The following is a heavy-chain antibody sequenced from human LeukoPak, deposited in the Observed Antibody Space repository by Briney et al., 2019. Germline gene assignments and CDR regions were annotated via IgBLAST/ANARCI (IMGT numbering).Heavy chain of an antibody. CDR1: GFTFSSYA. D-gene: IGHD1-14*01. CDR2: ISGGGAST. J-gene: IGHJ4*02. Sequence: AGSLRLSCAASGFTFSSYAFSWVRQAPGKGLEWVSGISGGGASTYYADSMKGRFTISRDNSKNVPYLQMNSLTAGDKAVYYCAKDYGHGSPRVLFDLWGQGALVTVS. V-gene: IGHV3-23*01. CDR3: AKDYGHGSPRVLFDL.